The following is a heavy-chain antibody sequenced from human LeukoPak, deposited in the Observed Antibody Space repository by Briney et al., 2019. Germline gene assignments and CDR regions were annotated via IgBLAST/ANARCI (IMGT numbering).Heavy chain of an antibody. V-gene: IGHV4-59*01. CDR1: GGSISSYY. CDR3: ARSAGYYFDY. J-gene: IGHJ4*02. Sequence: SETLSLTCTVSGGSISSYYWSWIRQPPGKGLEWIGYIYYSGSTNYCPSLKSRVTVSVDTSKNQFSLKLSSVTAADTAVHYCARSAGYYFDYWGQGTLVTVSS. D-gene: IGHD1-14*01. CDR2: IYYSGST.